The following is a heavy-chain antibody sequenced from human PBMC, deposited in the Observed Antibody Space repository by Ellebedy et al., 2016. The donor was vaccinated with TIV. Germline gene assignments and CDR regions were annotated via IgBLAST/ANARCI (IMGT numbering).Heavy chain of an antibody. CDR2: IVVGSGNT. J-gene: IGHJ3*02. V-gene: IGHV1-58*01. Sequence: SVKVSXXASGFTFTSSAVQWVRQARGQRLEWIGWIVVGSGNTNYAQKFQERVTITRDMSTSTAYMELNSLRAEDTAVYYCARDSYYDSSGYWYAFDIWGQGTMVTVSS. D-gene: IGHD3-22*01. CDR1: GFTFTSSA. CDR3: ARDSYYDSSGYWYAFDI.